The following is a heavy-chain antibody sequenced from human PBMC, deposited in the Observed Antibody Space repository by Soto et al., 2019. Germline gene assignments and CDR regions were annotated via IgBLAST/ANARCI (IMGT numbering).Heavy chain of an antibody. V-gene: IGHV3-73*01. CDR3: AGPGPFDS. J-gene: IGHJ4*02. CDR1: GFTFAGSA. D-gene: IGHD1-1*01. Sequence: DVQMVESGGGLVQPGGSLKLSCATTGFTFAGSAIHWVRQAPGKGLEWIGRIRNKANNYATAYPASVAGRFTISRDDSKTTAYLEMNRLKTEDTAMYYCAGPGPFDSWGQGTLVTVSS. CDR2: IRNKANNYAT.